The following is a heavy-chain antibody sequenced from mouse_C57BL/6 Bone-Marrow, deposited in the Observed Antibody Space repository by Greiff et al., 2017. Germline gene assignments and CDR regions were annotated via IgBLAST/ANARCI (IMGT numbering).Heavy chain of an antibody. CDR2: INPYNGGT. CDR1: GYTFTDYY. V-gene: IGHV1-19*01. CDR3: ARAPYYDGDAYYFDY. Sequence: VQLQQSGPVLVKPGASVKMSCKASGYTFTDYYMNWVKQSHGKSLEWIGVINPYNGGTSYNQKFKGKATLTVDKSSSTAYMELNSLTSEDSAVYDCARAPYYDGDAYYFDYWGQGTTLTVSA. J-gene: IGHJ2*01. D-gene: IGHD1-1*01.